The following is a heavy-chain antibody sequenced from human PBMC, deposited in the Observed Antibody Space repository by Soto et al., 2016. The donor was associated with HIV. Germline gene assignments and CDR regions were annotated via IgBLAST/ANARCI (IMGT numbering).Heavy chain of an antibody. CDR3: ARLTTVTTYPQYYFDY. Sequence: EVQLVESGGGVVRPGGPVRLSCAASGFTFDDYGMSWVRQAPGKGLEWVSGINWNGGSTSYADSVKGRFTISRDNAKNSLYLQMNSLRAEDTALYYCARLTTVTTYPQYYFDYWGQGTLVTVSS. D-gene: IGHD4-17*01. J-gene: IGHJ4*02. CDR1: GFTFDDYG. V-gene: IGHV3-20*04. CDR2: INWNGGST.